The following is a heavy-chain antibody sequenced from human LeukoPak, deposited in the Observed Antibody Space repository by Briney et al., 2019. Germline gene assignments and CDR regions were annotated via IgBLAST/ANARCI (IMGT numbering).Heavy chain of an antibody. CDR1: GFTVSSNY. J-gene: IGHJ4*02. Sequence: GGSLRLSCAASGFTVSSNYMSRVRQAPGKGLEWVSVIYSGGSTYYADSVKGRFTISRDNSKNTLYLQMNSLRAEDTAVYYCAKGGRTTIFGVVITHFDYWGQGTLVTVSS. V-gene: IGHV3-53*01. D-gene: IGHD3-3*01. CDR2: IYSGGST. CDR3: AKGGRTTIFGVVITHFDY.